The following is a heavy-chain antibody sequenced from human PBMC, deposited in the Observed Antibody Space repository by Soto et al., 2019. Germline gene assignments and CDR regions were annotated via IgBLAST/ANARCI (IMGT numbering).Heavy chain of an antibody. CDR3: ARIDAVTTGRYYFDY. V-gene: IGHV2-70*01. CDR2: IDWDDDK. Sequence: GPTLGHPTQTLTLTCTFSGFSLTTSRLCVSWIRQAPGKALEWLALIDWDDDKYYSTSLKTRLTISKDTSKNQVVLTMTNMDPVDTATYYCARIDAVTTGRYYFDYWGQGTLVTLSS. CDR1: GFSLTTSRLC. J-gene: IGHJ4*02. D-gene: IGHD4-17*01.